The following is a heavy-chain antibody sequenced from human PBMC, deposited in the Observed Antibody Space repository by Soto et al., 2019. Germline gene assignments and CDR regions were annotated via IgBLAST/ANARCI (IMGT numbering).Heavy chain of an antibody. CDR1: GYTFTSYG. Sequence: XSVKVSCKASGYTFTSYGISWVRQAPGQGLEWMGWISAYNGNTNYAQKLQGRVTMTTDTSTSTAYMELRSLRSDDTAVYYCARVRYNWNPYDYWGQGTLVTVSS. CDR2: ISAYNGNT. CDR3: ARVRYNWNPYDY. V-gene: IGHV1-18*01. J-gene: IGHJ4*02. D-gene: IGHD1-20*01.